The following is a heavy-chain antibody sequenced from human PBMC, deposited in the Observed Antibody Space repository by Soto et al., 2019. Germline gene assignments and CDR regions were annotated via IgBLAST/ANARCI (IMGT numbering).Heavy chain of an antibody. J-gene: IGHJ4*02. CDR2: IYYSGST. D-gene: IGHD5-12*01. V-gene: IGHV4-59*08. Sequence: TLSLTCTVSGGSISSYYWSWIRQPPGKGLEWIGYIYYSGSTNYNPSLKSRVTISVDTSKNQFSLKLSSVTAADTAVYYCARHADGYHEDFDYWGQGTLVTVS. CDR3: ARHADGYHEDFDY. CDR1: GGSISSYY.